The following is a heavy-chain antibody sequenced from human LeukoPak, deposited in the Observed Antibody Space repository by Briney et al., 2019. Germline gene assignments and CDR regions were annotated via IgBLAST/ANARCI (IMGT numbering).Heavy chain of an antibody. V-gene: IGHV4-59*01. CDR1: GGSISSYY. CDR3: ASSFYDSSGYDY. CDR2: IYYSGST. J-gene: IGHJ4*02. D-gene: IGHD3-22*01. Sequence: SETLSLTCTVSGGSISSYYWSWIRQPPGKGLEWIGYIYYSGSTNYNPSLKNRVTISVDTSKNQFSLKLSSVTAADTAVYYCASSFYDSSGYDYWGQGTLVTVSS.